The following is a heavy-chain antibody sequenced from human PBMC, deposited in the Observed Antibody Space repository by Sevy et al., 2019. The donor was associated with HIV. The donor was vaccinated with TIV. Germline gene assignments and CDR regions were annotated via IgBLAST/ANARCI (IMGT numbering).Heavy chain of an antibody. CDR2: IYYSGIT. D-gene: IGHD3-22*01. CDR3: ARQVLRYYYDSSGHSVDFDY. V-gene: IGHV4-39*01. J-gene: IGHJ4*02. CDR1: GGSISSTTYY. Sequence: SETLSLTCTVSGGSISSTTYYWGWIRQPPGKGLEWIGSIYYSGITYYNPSLKSRVAISVDTSKNHFSLKLSSVTAADTVVYFCARQVLRYYYDSSGHSVDFDYWGQGTLVTVSS.